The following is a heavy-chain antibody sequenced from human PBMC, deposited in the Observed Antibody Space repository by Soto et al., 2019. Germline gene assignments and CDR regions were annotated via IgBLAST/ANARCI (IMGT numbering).Heavy chain of an antibody. J-gene: IGHJ4*02. V-gene: IGHV1-18*04. D-gene: IGHD1-7*01. Sequence: ASVKVSCKASGYPFGTYAITWVRQAPGQGLEWVGWISTNSGNTYYAQNFQGRVTLTTDTSTTTAYMEFRSLTSDDTAIYYCARTYNWNSEGFDNWGQGTMVTVSS. CDR1: GYPFGTYA. CDR3: ARTYNWNSEGFDN. CDR2: ISTNSGNT.